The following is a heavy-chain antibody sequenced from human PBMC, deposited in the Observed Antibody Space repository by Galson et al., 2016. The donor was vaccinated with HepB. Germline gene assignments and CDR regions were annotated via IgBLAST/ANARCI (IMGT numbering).Heavy chain of an antibody. J-gene: IGHJ4*02. Sequence: SLRLSCAASGFTFSRYGMHWVRQAPGKGLEWVAPIWSDGSNKYYADSVKGRFTISRDNSKNTAYLQMNSLRAEDRAVYYCAREAGIAAAATYDYWGQGTLVTVSS. CDR3: AREAGIAAAATYDY. V-gene: IGHV3-33*01. CDR1: GFTFSRYG. CDR2: IWSDGSNK. D-gene: IGHD6-13*01.